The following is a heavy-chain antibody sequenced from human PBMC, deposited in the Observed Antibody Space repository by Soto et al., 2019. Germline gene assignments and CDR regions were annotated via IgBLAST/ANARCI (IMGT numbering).Heavy chain of an antibody. D-gene: IGHD5-18*01. CDR3: AKSEGVNTAMDDY. Sequence: QVQLVESGGGVVQPGRSLRLSCAASGFTFSSYGMHWVRQAPGKGLEWVAVISYDGSNKYYADSVKGRFTISRDNSKHTLYLQMNSLRAEDTAVYYCAKSEGVNTAMDDYWGQGTLVTVSS. CDR2: ISYDGSNK. CDR1: GFTFSSYG. J-gene: IGHJ4*02. V-gene: IGHV3-30*18.